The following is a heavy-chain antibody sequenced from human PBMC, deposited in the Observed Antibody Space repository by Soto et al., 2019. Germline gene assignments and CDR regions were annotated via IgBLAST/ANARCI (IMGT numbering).Heavy chain of an antibody. CDR2: IWYDGSNK. Sequence: GGSLRLSCAASGFTFSSYGMHWVSQAPGKGLEWVAVIWYDGSNKYYADSVKGRFTISRDNSKNTLYLQMNSLRAEDTAVYYCARDRPSSSSYYDFWSGYYTWGQGTLVTVSS. J-gene: IGHJ4*02. CDR1: GFTFSSYG. V-gene: IGHV3-33*01. CDR3: ARDRPSSSSYYDFWSGYYT. D-gene: IGHD3-3*01.